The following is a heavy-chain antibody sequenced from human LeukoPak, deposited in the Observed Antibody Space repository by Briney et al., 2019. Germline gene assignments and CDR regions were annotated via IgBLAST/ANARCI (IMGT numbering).Heavy chain of an antibody. D-gene: IGHD2-15*01. CDR3: ARDVGVVVVVAATAPDY. J-gene: IGHJ4*02. Sequence: GGSLRLSCAASGFTFSSYAMRWVRQAPGKGLEWVAVISYDGSNKYYADSVKGRFTISRDNSKNTLYLQMNSLRAEDTAVYYCARDVGVVVVVAATAPDYWGQGTLVTVSS. CDR1: GFTFSSYA. CDR2: ISYDGSNK. V-gene: IGHV3-30-3*01.